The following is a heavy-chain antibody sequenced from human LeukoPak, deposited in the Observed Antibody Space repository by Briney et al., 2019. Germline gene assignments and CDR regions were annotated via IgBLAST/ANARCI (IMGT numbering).Heavy chain of an antibody. CDR3: ARSPDEHSSHFDY. J-gene: IGHJ4*02. Sequence: SETLSLTCTVSGGSISSYYWSWIRQPPGKGLEWIGYIYYSGSTNYNPSLKSRVTISVDTSKNQFSLKLSSVTAADTAVYYCARSPDEHSSHFDYWGQGTLVTVSS. V-gene: IGHV4-59*12. CDR1: GGSISSYY. CDR2: IYYSGST. D-gene: IGHD6-6*01.